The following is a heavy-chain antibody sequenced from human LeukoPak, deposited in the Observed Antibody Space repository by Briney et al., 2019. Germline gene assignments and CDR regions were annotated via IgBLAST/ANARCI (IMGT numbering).Heavy chain of an antibody. V-gene: IGHV3-9*01. CDR3: AKDGTGYSDAFDI. Sequence: GGSLRLSCAASGFTFDDYAMHWVRQAPGKGLEWVSGISWNSGSIGYADSVKGRFTISRDNAKNSLYLQMNSLRAEDTALYYCAKDGTGYSDAFDIWGQGTMVTVPS. J-gene: IGHJ3*02. CDR2: ISWNSGSI. CDR1: GFTFDDYA. D-gene: IGHD2-8*02.